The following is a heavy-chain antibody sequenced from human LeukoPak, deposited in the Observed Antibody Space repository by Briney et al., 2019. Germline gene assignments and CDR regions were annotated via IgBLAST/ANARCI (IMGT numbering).Heavy chain of an antibody. Sequence: GGSLRLSCAASGLTFSSYAMSWVRQAPGKGLDWVSTISGTGGSTYYGDSVKGRFTISRDDSKNTLYLQMNSLRAEDTAVYYCARDRSGLLDYWGQGTLVTVSS. V-gene: IGHV3-23*01. J-gene: IGHJ4*02. CDR1: GLTFSSYA. D-gene: IGHD3-22*01. CDR3: ARDRSGLLDY. CDR2: ISGTGGST.